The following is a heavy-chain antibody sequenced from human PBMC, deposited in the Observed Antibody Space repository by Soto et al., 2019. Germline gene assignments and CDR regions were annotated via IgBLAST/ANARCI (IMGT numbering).Heavy chain of an antibody. Sequence: QVHLVESGGGLVKPGGSLRLSCAASGFSFSEYYMTWIRQAPGKGLEWVSCISSSGSYANYADSVKGRFTVSRDNAKSLLYLQINSLRAEDTAVYYCARDKDNWNYDAFDIWGLGTLVTVSS. D-gene: IGHD1-7*01. J-gene: IGHJ3*02. CDR3: ARDKDNWNYDAFDI. CDR2: ISSSGSYA. CDR1: GFSFSEYY. V-gene: IGHV3-11*06.